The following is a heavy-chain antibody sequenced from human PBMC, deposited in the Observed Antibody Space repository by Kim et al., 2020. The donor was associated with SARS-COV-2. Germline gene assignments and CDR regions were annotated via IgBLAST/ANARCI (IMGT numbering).Heavy chain of an antibody. V-gene: IGHV3-23*01. D-gene: IGHD1-26*01. CDR1: GFTFSSFA. J-gene: IGHJ5*02. CDR3: AKGAGSYPEYNWFDP. Sequence: GGSLRLSCASSGFTFSSFAISWVRQAPGKGLEWVSSVSGSGAATYYADSVKGRFTISRDNSKNTLYLEIKSLRAEDTAVYYCAKGAGSYPEYNWFDPWGQGTLVTVSS. CDR2: VSGSGAAT.